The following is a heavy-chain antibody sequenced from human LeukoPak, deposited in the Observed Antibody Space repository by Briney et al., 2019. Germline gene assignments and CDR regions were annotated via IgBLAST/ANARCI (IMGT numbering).Heavy chain of an antibody. D-gene: IGHD4-23*01. CDR3: ARQPGGNSSPIDY. CDR2: IYYSGST. V-gene: IGHV4-39*01. CDR1: VGSISSSSYY. J-gene: IGHJ4*02. Sequence: SETLSLTCTVSVGSISSSSYYWGWFRQPPGKGLEGIGSIYYSGSTYYNPSLKSRVTISVDTSKNQFSLKLSSVTAADTAVYYCARQPGGNSSPIDYWGQGTLVTVSS.